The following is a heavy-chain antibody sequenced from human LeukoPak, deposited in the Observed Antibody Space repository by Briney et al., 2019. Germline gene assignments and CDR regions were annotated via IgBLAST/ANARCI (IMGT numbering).Heavy chain of an antibody. J-gene: IGHJ4*02. CDR2: INHSGST. V-gene: IGHV4-34*01. CDR3: ARWVGANFDY. Sequence: SETLSLTCAVYGGSFSGYYWSWIRQPPGKGLEWIGEINHSGSTNYNPSLKSRVTISVDTSKNQFSLKLSSVTAADTAVYYCARWVGANFDYWGQGTLVTVSS. D-gene: IGHD1-26*01. CDR1: GGSFSGYY.